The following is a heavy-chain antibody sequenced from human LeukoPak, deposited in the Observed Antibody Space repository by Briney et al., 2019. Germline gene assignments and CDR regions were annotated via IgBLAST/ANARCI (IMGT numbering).Heavy chain of an antibody. J-gene: IGHJ5*02. Sequence: SETLSLTCAVYGGSFSGYYWSWIRQPPGKGLEWIGEINHSGSTNYNPSLKSRVTIPVDTSKNQFSLKLSSVTAADTAVYYCARAHSREMATIVRRIDPWGQGTLVTVSS. D-gene: IGHD5-24*01. CDR3: ARAHSREMATIVRRIDP. V-gene: IGHV4-34*01. CDR2: INHSGST. CDR1: GGSFSGYY.